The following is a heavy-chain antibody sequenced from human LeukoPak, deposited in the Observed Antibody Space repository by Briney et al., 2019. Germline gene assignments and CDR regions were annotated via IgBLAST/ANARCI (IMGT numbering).Heavy chain of an antibody. J-gene: IGHJ4*02. Sequence: GGSLRLSCAASGFTFSSYGMHWVRQAPGKGLEWVAVIWYDGSNKYYADSVKGRFTISRDNSKNTLYLQMNSLRAEDTAVYYCANNVGRREFESNFDYWGQGTLVTVSS. CDR2: IWYDGSNK. V-gene: IGHV3-30*02. CDR1: GFTFSSYG. CDR3: ANNVGRREFESNFDY. D-gene: IGHD1-26*01.